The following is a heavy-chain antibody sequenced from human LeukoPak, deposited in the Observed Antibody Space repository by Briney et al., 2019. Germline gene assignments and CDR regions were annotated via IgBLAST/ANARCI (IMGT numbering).Heavy chain of an antibody. D-gene: IGHD2-15*01. CDR2: ISSSGSTI. CDR1: GFTFSSYE. V-gene: IGHV3-48*03. CDR3: AREGVVVAATYDAFDI. J-gene: IGHJ3*02. Sequence: GGSLRLSCAAPGFTFSSYEMNWVRQGPGKGLEWVSYISSSGSTIYYADSVKGRFTISRDNAKNSLYLKMNSLSAEDTAVYYCAREGVVVAATYDAFDIWGQGTMVTVSS.